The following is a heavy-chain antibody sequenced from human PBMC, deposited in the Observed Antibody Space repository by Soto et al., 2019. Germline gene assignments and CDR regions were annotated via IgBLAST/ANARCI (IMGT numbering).Heavy chain of an antibody. D-gene: IGHD6-19*01. Sequence: EVKLLESGGGLVQPGGSLRLSCAASGFTFSSYAMSWVRQAPGKGLEWVSTITGGGDNTHYADSVKGRFTISRDNSKNRLSLQMNSLRVEDTAVYHCAKGRIAVAAPYNWFDPWGQGTLVTVSS. J-gene: IGHJ5*02. CDR2: ITGGGDNT. V-gene: IGHV3-23*01. CDR3: AKGRIAVAAPYNWFDP. CDR1: GFTFSSYA.